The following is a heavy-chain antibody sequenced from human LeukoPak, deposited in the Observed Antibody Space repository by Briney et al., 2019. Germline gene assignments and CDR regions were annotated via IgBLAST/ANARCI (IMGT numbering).Heavy chain of an antibody. CDR2: INPNGGGT. Sequence: ASVKVSCKASGYSFSGYYMHWVRQAPGQGLEWMGWINPNGGGTNYVQKFQGRVTMTRDTSISTAYMELSRLRSDDTAVYYCAREYSSDRDYWGQGTLVTVSS. J-gene: IGHJ4*02. V-gene: IGHV1-2*02. CDR3: AREYSSDRDY. D-gene: IGHD6-19*01. CDR1: GYSFSGYY.